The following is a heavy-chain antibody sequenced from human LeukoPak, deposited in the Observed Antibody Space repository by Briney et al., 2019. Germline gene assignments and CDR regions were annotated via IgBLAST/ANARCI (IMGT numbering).Heavy chain of an antibody. D-gene: IGHD3-10*01. Sequence: GGSLRLSCAASGFTFRSYGMNWVRQAPGKGLEWVSGVSGSGGSTYYADSVKGRFTISRDNSKNTLYLQMNSLRAEDTAIYYCARDFMVRGPSGAFDIWGQGTMVTVSS. CDR2: VSGSGGST. CDR3: ARDFMVRGPSGAFDI. V-gene: IGHV3-23*01. CDR1: GFTFRSYG. J-gene: IGHJ3*02.